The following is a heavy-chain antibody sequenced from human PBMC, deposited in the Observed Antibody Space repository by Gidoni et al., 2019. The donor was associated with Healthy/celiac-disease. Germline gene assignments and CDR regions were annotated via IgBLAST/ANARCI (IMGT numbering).Heavy chain of an antibody. CDR3: ARAPYSSSSGLDY. D-gene: IGHD6-6*01. J-gene: IGHJ4*02. CDR2: IWYDGSNK. V-gene: IGHV3-33*01. CDR1: GFTFSSYG. Sequence: QVQLVESGGGVVQPGRSLRLSCAASGFTFSSYGMHWVRQAPGKGLEWVAVIWYDGSNKDYADSVKGRFTISRDNSKNTLYLQMNSLRAEDTAVYYCARAPYSSSSGLDYWGQGTLVTVSS.